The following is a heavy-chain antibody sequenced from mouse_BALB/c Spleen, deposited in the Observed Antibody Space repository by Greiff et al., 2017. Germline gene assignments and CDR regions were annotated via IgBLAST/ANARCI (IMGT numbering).Heavy chain of an antibody. Sequence: EVQLVESGAELVKPGASVKLSCTASGFNIKDTYMHWVKQRPEQGLEWIGRIDPANGNTKYDPKFQGKATITADTSSNTAYLQLSSLTSEDTAVYYCAREDYGSSFKGAMDYWGQGTSVTVSS. CDR3: AREDYGSSFKGAMDY. V-gene: IGHV14-3*02. J-gene: IGHJ4*01. D-gene: IGHD1-1*01. CDR1: GFNIKDTY. CDR2: IDPANGNT.